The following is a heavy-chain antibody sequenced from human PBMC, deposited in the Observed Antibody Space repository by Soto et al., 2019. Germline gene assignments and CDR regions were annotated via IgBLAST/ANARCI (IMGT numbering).Heavy chain of an antibody. Sequence: SETLSLTCTVSGGSIISQYWNWMRQPPGKGLEWIGYIYSTGVTNYNPSLKSRVTMSVDTSKNQFSLNLSSVTAAGTAVYYCARLHVWTGYPVDYWGQGTLVTVSS. J-gene: IGHJ4*02. CDR1: GGSIISQY. V-gene: IGHV4-59*08. D-gene: IGHD3-3*02. CDR2: IYSTGVT. CDR3: ARLHVWTGYPVDY.